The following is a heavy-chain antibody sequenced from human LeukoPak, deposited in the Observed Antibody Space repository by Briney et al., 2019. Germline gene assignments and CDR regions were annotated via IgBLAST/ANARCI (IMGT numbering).Heavy chain of an antibody. V-gene: IGHV5-51*01. CDR2: IYPGDSDT. CDR1: GFTFTSYW. CDR3: ARMTLYGMDV. Sequence: GGSLRLSCAASGFTFTSYWMTWVRQAPGKGLEWMGIIYPGDSDTRYSPSFQGQVTISADRSISTAYLQWSSLKASDTAMYYCARMTLYGMDVWGQGTTVTVSS. D-gene: IGHD2-21*02. J-gene: IGHJ6*02.